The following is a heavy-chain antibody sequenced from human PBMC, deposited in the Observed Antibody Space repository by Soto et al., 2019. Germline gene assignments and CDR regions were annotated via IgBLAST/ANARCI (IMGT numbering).Heavy chain of an antibody. D-gene: IGHD5-18*01. J-gene: IGHJ4*02. CDR2: IKTDGSST. Sequence: EVQLVESGGGLVQPGGSLRLSCAASGFPFSAYWIHWVRQAPEKGLEWVSRIKTDGSSTDYADSVKGRFTIARDNAKNILYLQMDSLRVEDTAVYYCAKREGNTFGLFHWGQGTLVTVYS. CDR1: GFPFSAYW. CDR3: AKREGNTFGLFH. V-gene: IGHV3-74*01.